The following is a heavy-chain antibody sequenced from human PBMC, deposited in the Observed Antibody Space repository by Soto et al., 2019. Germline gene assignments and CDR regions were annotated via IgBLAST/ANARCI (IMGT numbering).Heavy chain of an antibody. CDR3: ARGVLANWGPENWFDP. CDR1: GASISRGAYY. D-gene: IGHD7-27*01. Sequence: QVQLQESGPGLVKPSQTLSLTCSVSGASISRGAYYWSWIRQHPGKGLEWIGNIYYSGSAYYNPSLKSRVAISVDTCQNQFSLRLSSVTAADTAVYYCARGVLANWGPENWFDPWGQGTLVTVSS. V-gene: IGHV4-31*03. J-gene: IGHJ5*02. CDR2: IYYSGSA.